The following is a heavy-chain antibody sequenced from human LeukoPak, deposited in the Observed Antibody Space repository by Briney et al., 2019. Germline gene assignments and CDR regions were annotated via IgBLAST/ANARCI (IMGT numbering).Heavy chain of an antibody. CDR3: ARGGVGGYRENN. V-gene: IGHV1-8*02. D-gene: IGHD5-12*01. J-gene: IGHJ4*02. CDR1: GYTFTGYY. Sequence: ASVKVSCKASGYTFTGYYMHWVRQAPGQGLEWMGWMNPNSGNTGYAQKFQGRVTMTRNTSISTAYMELSSLRSEDTAVYYCARGGVGGYRENNWGQGTLVTVSS. CDR2: MNPNSGNT.